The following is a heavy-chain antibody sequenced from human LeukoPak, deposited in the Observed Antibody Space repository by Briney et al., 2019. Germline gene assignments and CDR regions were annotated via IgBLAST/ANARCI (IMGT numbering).Heavy chain of an antibody. CDR1: GFTFSSYG. D-gene: IGHD6-13*01. CDR3: AKGRGLYSSSWYY. J-gene: IGHJ4*02. V-gene: IGHV3-30*18. CDR2: ISYDGSNK. Sequence: GGSLRLSCAASGFTFSSYGMHWVRQAPGKGLEWVAVISYDGSNKYYADSVKGRFTISRDNSKNTLYLQMNSLRAEDTAAYYCAKGRGLYSSSWYYWGQGILVTVSS.